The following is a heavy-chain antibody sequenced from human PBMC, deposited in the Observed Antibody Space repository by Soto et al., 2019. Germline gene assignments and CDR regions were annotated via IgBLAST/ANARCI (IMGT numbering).Heavy chain of an antibody. CDR1: GISFSNYW. V-gene: IGHV3-74*01. CDR3: ARDEVSGSGSCNI. D-gene: IGHD3-10*01. J-gene: IGHJ3*02. CDR2: IIGDGSGA. Sequence: PGGSLRLSCAASGISFSNYWMHWVRQVPGKGLEWVSRIIGDGSGANYADSVKGRFTISRDNAKNTLYLQMNSLRAEDTAVYYCARDEVSGSGSCNIWGQGTMVTVSS.